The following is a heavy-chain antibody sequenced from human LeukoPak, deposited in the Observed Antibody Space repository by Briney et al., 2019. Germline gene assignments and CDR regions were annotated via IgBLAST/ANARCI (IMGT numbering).Heavy chain of an antibody. D-gene: IGHD3-10*01. V-gene: IGHV4-61*09. Sequence: SETLSLTCTVSGGSISSGSYDWYWIRQPAGKGLEWIGHIYTSGSMNYNPSLKSRVTISVDTSKNQFSLKLTSVTAADTAVYYCTKGRGSWGQGTLVTASS. CDR2: IYTSGSM. CDR3: TKGRGS. CDR1: GGSISSGSYD. J-gene: IGHJ4*02.